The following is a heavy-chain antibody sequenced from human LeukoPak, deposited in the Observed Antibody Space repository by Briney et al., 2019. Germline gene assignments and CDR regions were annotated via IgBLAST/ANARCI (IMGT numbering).Heavy chain of an antibody. D-gene: IGHD6-13*01. Sequence: SETLSLTCSVSGGSLSRHYWSWIRQPPGKGLEWIGYIYTSGSTNYNPSLKSRVTISVDTSKNQFSLKLSSVTAADTAVYYCARRGHNIAAAGTSYWYFDLWGRGTLVTVSS. CDR3: ARRGHNIAAAGTSYWYFDL. CDR1: GGSLSRHY. V-gene: IGHV4-4*09. J-gene: IGHJ2*01. CDR2: IYTSGST.